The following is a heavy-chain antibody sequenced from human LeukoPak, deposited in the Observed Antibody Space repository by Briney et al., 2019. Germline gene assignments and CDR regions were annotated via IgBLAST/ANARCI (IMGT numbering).Heavy chain of an antibody. J-gene: IGHJ3*02. Sequence: SQTLSLTCAISGDSVSSNSAAWNWIRQSPSRGLEWLGRTYYRSKWYNDYAVSVKSRITINPDTSKNHFSLSLSSVTAADTAVYFCARSQPDWAAPGFDNWGPGTLVTVSS. V-gene: IGHV6-1*01. CDR1: GDSVSSNSAA. D-gene: IGHD3-9*01. CDR3: ARSQPDWAAPGFDN. CDR2: TYYRSKWYN.